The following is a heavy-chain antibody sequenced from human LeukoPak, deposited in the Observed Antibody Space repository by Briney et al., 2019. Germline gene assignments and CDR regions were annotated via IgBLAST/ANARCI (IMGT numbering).Heavy chain of an antibody. CDR2: ISGSGGST. V-gene: IGHV3-23*01. J-gene: IGHJ4*02. Sequence: GGSLRLSCAASGFTFSTYGMSWVRQAPGKGLEWVSAISGSGGSTYYADSVKGRFTISRDNSKNTLYLQMNSLRAEDTAVYYCAKERPTRGYCSGGSCYSRYFDYWGQGTLVTASS. D-gene: IGHD2-15*01. CDR1: GFTFSTYG. CDR3: AKERPTRGYCSGGSCYSRYFDY.